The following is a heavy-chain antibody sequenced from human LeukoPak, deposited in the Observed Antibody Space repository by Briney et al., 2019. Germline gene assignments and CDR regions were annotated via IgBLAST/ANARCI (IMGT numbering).Heavy chain of an antibody. J-gene: IGHJ5*02. CDR2: IYSGGST. D-gene: IGHD3-10*01. Sequence: PGGSLRLSCAASGFIVSSNYLSWVRQAPGKGLEWVSVIYSGGSTYYADSVKGRFTISRHSSKNTLHLQMNSLRAEDTAVYYCARVDGSGSTNWFDPWGQGTLVTVSS. CDR1: GFIVSSNY. V-gene: IGHV3-53*04. CDR3: ARVDGSGSTNWFDP.